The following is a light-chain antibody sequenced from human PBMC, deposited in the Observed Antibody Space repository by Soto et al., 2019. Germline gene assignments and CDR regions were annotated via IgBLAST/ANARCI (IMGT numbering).Light chain of an antibody. V-gene: IGKV3-20*01. CDR3: QQYESSPRT. J-gene: IGKJ1*01. CDR2: CAF. CDR1: QSVSSNY. Sequence: EIVLTQSPVTLSLSPGERATLSCRASQSVSSNYLACYQQKPGQAPRLLIYCAFKRATGVPDRFSGSGSGTDFSLTISRMEPEDFAVYCCQQYESSPRTFGQGTKVDIK.